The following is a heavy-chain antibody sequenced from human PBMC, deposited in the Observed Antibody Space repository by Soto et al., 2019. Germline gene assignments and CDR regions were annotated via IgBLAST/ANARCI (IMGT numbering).Heavy chain of an antibody. J-gene: IGHJ4*02. CDR1: GFTFSNCV. V-gene: IGHV3-30*04. CDR2: TSYDGKNK. CDR3: ARERAIAATGIFYY. Sequence: QVQLVESGGGVVQPGGSLRLSCAASGFTFSNCVMHWVRQAPGKGLEWVAATSYDGKNKDHADSVKGRFTISRDNSKNTLYLQMNSLRHEDTAVYFCARERAIAATGIFYYWGQATLVTVSS. D-gene: IGHD6-13*01.